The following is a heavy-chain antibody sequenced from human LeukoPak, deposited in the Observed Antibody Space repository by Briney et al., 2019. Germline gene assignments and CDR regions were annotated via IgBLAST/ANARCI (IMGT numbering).Heavy chain of an antibody. CDR3: TKEGAAGGKMQFCFDY. Sequence: PGRSLRLSCAASGLXFSRYGMHWVRQAPGKGLEWVAVISSDGGTDYYADSVQGRFTISRDNSKNTVYLQMKSLRPGDTAIYYCTKEGAAGGKMQFCFDYWGQGARVTVSS. CDR2: ISSDGGTD. CDR1: GLXFSRYG. V-gene: IGHV3-30*18. J-gene: IGHJ4*02. D-gene: IGHD4-23*01.